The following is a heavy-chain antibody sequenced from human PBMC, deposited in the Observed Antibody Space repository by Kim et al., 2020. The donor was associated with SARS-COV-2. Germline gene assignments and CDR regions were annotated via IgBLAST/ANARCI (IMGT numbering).Heavy chain of an antibody. Sequence: ASVKVSCKASGYTFTSYYMHWVRQAPGQGLEWMGIINPSGGSSSYAQKFQGRVTMTRDTSTSTVYMELSSLRSEDTAVYYCARSLTYYYDSSATNWFDPWGQGTLVTVSS. CDR2: INPSGGSS. CDR1: GYTFTSYY. D-gene: IGHD3-22*01. V-gene: IGHV1-46*01. CDR3: ARSLTYYYDSSATNWFDP. J-gene: IGHJ5*02.